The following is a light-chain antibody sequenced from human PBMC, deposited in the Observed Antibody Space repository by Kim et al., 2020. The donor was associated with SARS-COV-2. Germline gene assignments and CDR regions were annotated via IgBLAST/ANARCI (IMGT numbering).Light chain of an antibody. J-gene: IGLJ3*02. CDR3: QAWDSNTGV. CDR1: ELGDKN. CDR2: QDS. Sequence: GAPGQTATITCSGDELGDKNACWYQQKPGQSPLLLIYQDSKRPSGIPERFSGSNSGSTATLTISGTQAVDEADYYCQAWDSNTGVFGGGTQLTVL. V-gene: IGLV3-1*01.